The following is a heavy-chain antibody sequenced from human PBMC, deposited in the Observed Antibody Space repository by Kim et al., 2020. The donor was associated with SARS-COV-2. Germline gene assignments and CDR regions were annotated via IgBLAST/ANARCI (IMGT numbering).Heavy chain of an antibody. CDR1: GFTFDDYA. D-gene: IGHD3-10*01. CDR2: ISWNSGSI. Sequence: GGSLRLSCAASGFTFDDYAMHWVRQAPGKGLEWVSGISWNSGSIGYADSVKGRFTISRDNAKNSLYLQMNSLRAEDTALYYCAKDSGSKYYYYYGMDVWGQGTTVTVSS. J-gene: IGHJ6*02. CDR3: AKDSGSKYYYYYGMDV. V-gene: IGHV3-9*01.